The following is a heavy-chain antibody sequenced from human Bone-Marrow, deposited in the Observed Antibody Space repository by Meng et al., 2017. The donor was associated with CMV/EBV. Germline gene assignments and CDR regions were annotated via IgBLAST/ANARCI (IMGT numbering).Heavy chain of an antibody. V-gene: IGHV4-34*09. D-gene: IGHD2-15*01. J-gene: IGHJ4*02. CDR1: GGSFSGYY. CDR2: IYYSGST. CDR3: ARDLLPDI. Sequence: SCAVYGGSFSGYYWSWIRQPPGKGLEWIGYIYYSGSTYYNPSLKSRLTISVDTSKNQFSLQLRSVTAADTAVYYCARDLLPDIWGQGTLVTVSS.